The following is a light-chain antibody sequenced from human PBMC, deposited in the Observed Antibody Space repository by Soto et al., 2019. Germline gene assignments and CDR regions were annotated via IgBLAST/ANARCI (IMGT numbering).Light chain of an antibody. V-gene: IGKV3-15*01. CDR1: QSVRTH. Sequence: EIVMTQSPVTLSVSPGERATLPCWSSQSVRTHLAWYQQKPGQAPRILIYGASTRATGIPARFSGSGSGTEFSLSFSSLQSEDSAVYYCQQYDEWPVTFGGGTKVEIK. CDR2: GAS. CDR3: QQYDEWPVT. J-gene: IGKJ4*01.